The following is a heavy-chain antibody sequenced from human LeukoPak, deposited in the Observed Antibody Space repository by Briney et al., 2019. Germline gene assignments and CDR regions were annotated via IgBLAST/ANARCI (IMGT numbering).Heavy chain of an antibody. Sequence: GGSLRLSCAASGFIFNKHAMSWVRQAPWKGLEWVSGLSGNGGSTDYADSEKGRFTVSRDNSKNTLFLQMNSLRAEDTAIYYCAKERDYGPADYWGQGTLVTVSS. V-gene: IGHV3-23*01. CDR2: LSGNGGST. D-gene: IGHD4/OR15-4a*01. CDR3: AKERDYGPADY. CDR1: GFIFNKHA. J-gene: IGHJ4*02.